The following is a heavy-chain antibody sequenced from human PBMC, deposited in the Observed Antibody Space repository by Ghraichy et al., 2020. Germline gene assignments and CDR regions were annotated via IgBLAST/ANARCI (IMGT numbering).Heavy chain of an antibody. J-gene: IGHJ5*02. CDR2: IYHSGST. CDR3: ARARTLTIFGVVPTQTYNWFDP. CDR1: GGSISSGGYS. Sequence: SQTLSLTCAVSGGSISSGGYSWSWIRQPPGKGLEWIGYIYHSGSTYYNPSLKSRVTISVDRSKNQFSLKLSSVTAADTAVYYCARARTLTIFGVVPTQTYNWFDPWGQGTLVTVSS. D-gene: IGHD3-3*01. V-gene: IGHV4-30-2*01.